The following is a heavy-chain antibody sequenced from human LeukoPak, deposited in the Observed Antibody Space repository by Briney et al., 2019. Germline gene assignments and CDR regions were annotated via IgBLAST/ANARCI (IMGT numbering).Heavy chain of an antibody. V-gene: IGHV4-38-2*02. CDR1: GYSISNGYF. CDR2: VYHVGTT. D-gene: IGHD1-14*01. J-gene: IGHJ4*02. CDR3: VRTNPCDLTYYFDY. Sequence: KPSETLSLTCSVSGYSISNGYFWGWIRQPPGKGLEWIGVYHVGTTNYNPSLKSRVTISVDTSKNQFSLRLTSVTAADTAVYYCVRTNPCDLTYYFDYWGQGTLVTVSS.